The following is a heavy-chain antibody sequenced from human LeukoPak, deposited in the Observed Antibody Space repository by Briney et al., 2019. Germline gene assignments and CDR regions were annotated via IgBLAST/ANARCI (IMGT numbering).Heavy chain of an antibody. V-gene: IGHV3-30*18. Sequence: GRSLRLSCAASGFTFSSYGMHWVRQAPGKGLEWVAVISYDRSNRYYADSVKGRFTISRDNSKNTLYLQMNSLRAEDTAVYYCAKDYYGSGRPFDIWGQGTMVTVSS. CDR1: GFTFSSYG. CDR3: AKDYYGSGRPFDI. D-gene: IGHD3-10*01. J-gene: IGHJ3*02. CDR2: ISYDRSNR.